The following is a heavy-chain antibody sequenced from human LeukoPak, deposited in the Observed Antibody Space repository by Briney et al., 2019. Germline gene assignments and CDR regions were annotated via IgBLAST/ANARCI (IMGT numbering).Heavy chain of an antibody. CDR1: GFTFSTFG. Sequence: QAGGSLRLSCAASGFAASGFTFSTFGMHWVRQAPGKGLEWVAFIRYDGSNKYYADSVKGRFTISRDDSKNTLYLQMNSLRAEDTAVYYCARDYDCEDAGGFDYWGQGTLVTVSS. CDR3: ARDYDCEDAGGFDY. J-gene: IGHJ4*02. V-gene: IGHV3-30*02. D-gene: IGHD2-21*02. CDR2: IRYDGSNK.